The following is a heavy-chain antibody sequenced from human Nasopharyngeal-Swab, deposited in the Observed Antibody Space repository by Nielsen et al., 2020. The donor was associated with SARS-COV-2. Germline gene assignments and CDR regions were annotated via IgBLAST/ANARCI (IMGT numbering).Heavy chain of an antibody. Sequence: GSLRPSCTVSGGSISTYYWNWIRQPPGKGLEWIGYAYYTGSTNYNPSLKSRVTISVDTSKNQFSLNLSSVTAADTAVYYCARWGYTYGPFDYWGQGTLVTVSS. V-gene: IGHV4-59*13. CDR2: AYYTGST. D-gene: IGHD5-18*01. CDR3: ARWGYTYGPFDY. CDR1: GGSISTYY. J-gene: IGHJ4*02.